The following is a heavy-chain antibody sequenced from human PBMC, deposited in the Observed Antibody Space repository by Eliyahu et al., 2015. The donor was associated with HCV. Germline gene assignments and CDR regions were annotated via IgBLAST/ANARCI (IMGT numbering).Heavy chain of an antibody. CDR3: ARDLGRYDFWSGYYSPHFDY. V-gene: IGHV3-21*01. CDR2: ISSSSSYI. J-gene: IGHJ4*02. D-gene: IGHD3-3*01. Sequence: EVQLVESGGGLVKPGGSLRLSCVASGFTFSSYSMNWVRQAPGKGLEWVSSISSSSSYIYYADSVKGRFTISRDDAKNSLYLQMNSLRAEDTAVYYCARDLGRYDFWSGYYSPHFDYWGQGTLVTVSS. CDR1: GFTFSSYS.